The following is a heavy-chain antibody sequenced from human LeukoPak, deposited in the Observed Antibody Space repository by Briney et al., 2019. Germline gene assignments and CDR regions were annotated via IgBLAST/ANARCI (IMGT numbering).Heavy chain of an antibody. V-gene: IGHV1-24*01. CDR1: GYTLTELS. D-gene: IGHD3-3*01. J-gene: IGHJ4*02. Sequence: GASVKVSCKVSGYTLTELSMHWVRQAPGKGLEWMGGFDPEDGETIYAQKFQGRVTMTEDTSTDTAYMELSSLRSEDTAVYYCATLRLWRLRFDPIQQIPYYFDYWGQGTLVTVSS. CDR2: FDPEDGET. CDR3: ATLRLWRLRFDPIQQIPYYFDY.